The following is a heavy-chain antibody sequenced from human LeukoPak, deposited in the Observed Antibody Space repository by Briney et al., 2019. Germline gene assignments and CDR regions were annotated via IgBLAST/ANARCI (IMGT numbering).Heavy chain of an antibody. CDR2: VSAHNGAT. V-gene: IGHV1-18*01. J-gene: IGHJ4*02. CDR1: GYAFTSYA. Sequence: ASVKVSCKASGYAFTSYAISWVRQAPGQGLEWMGWVSAHNGATKYAQKFQGRVTMATDTPTSTAYMELRSLRSDDTAVYYCARVDLYYDSSGYSQAANDYWGQGTLVTVSS. CDR3: ARVDLYYDSSGYSQAANDY. D-gene: IGHD3-22*01.